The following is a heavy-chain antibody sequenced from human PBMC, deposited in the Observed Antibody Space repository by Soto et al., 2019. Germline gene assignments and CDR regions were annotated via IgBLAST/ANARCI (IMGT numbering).Heavy chain of an antibody. Sequence: GASVKVSCKASGYTFTGYYMHWVRQAPGQVLEWMGWINPNSGGTNYAQKFQGWVTMTRDTSISTAYMELSRLRSDDTAVYYCARGKTGIAVAGYDAFDIWGQGTMVTVSS. CDR2: INPNSGGT. CDR3: ARGKTGIAVAGYDAFDI. J-gene: IGHJ3*02. D-gene: IGHD6-19*01. V-gene: IGHV1-2*04. CDR1: GYTFTGYY.